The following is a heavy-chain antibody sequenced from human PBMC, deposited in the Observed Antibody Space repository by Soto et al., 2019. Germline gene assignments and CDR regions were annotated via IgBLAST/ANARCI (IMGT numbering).Heavy chain of an antibody. CDR2: ISGGGDST. Sequence: EVQLLESGGGLVQPGGSLRLSCAASGFTCSYGISWVRQAPGKGLEWVSAISGGGDSTYYADSVKGRLTLSRDNSKNTLYLQMNSLRAEDTAVYYCAKGGYCSSTSCYLGPFDIWGQGTMVTVSS. CDR3: AKGGYCSSTSCYLGPFDI. V-gene: IGHV3-23*01. CDR1: GFTCSYG. J-gene: IGHJ3*02. D-gene: IGHD2-2*01.